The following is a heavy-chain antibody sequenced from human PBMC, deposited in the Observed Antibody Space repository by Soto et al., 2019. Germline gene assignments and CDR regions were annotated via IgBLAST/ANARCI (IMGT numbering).Heavy chain of an antibody. V-gene: IGHV4-30-4*01. J-gene: IGHJ6*02. CDR2: IYYSGST. CDR3: ARGFPVRINVLRFLEWPNPMDV. Sequence: PSETLSLTRTVSGGSISSGDYYWSWIRQPPGKGLEWIGYIYYSGSTYYNPSLKSRVTISVDTSKNQFSLKLSSVTAADTAVYYCARGFPVRINVLRFLEWPNPMDVWGQGTTVTVSS. D-gene: IGHD3-3*01. CDR1: GGSISSGDYY.